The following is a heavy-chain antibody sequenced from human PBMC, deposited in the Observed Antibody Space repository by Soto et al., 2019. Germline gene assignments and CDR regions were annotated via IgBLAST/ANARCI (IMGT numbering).Heavy chain of an antibody. V-gene: IGHV3-74*01. CDR3: ARDKKYYDFWSGSPSFYGMDV. D-gene: IGHD3-3*01. Sequence: GSLRLSCAASGFTFSSYWMHWVRQAPGKGLVWVSRINSDGSSTSYADSVKGRFTISRDNAKNTLYLQVNSLRAEDTAVYYCARDKKYYDFWSGSPSFYGMDVWGQGTTVTVSS. CDR2: INSDGSST. CDR1: GFTFSSYW. J-gene: IGHJ6*02.